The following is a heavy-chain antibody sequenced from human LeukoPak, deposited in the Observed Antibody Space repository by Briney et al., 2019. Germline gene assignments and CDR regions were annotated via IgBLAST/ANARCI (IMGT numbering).Heavy chain of an antibody. CDR1: GGSISSYY. J-gene: IGHJ4*02. Sequence: SETLSLTCTVSGGSISSYYWSWIRQPPGKGLEWIGYIYYSGSTNYNPSLKSRVTISVDTSKNQFSLKLSSVTAADTAVYYRATTYSNYSPFDYWGQGTLVTVSS. CDR3: ATTYSNYSPFDY. V-gene: IGHV4-59*08. CDR2: IYYSGST. D-gene: IGHD4-11*01.